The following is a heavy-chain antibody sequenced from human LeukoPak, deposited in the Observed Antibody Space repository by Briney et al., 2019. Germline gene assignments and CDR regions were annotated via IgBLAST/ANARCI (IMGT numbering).Heavy chain of an antibody. Sequence: PSETLSLTCAVYGGSFSGHYWTRIRQPPGKGLEWIGESTHSGSTNYNPSLKSRVTISVDTSKNQFSLKLTSVSAADTAVYHCARGRTGAAALDFWGPGTLVTVSS. D-gene: IGHD2-2*01. V-gene: IGHV4-34*01. J-gene: IGHJ4*02. CDR2: STHSGST. CDR3: ARGRTGAAALDF. CDR1: GGSFSGHY.